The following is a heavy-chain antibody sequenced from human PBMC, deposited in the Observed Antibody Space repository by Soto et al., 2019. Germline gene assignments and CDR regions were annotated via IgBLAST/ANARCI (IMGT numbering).Heavy chain of an antibody. V-gene: IGHV1-18*01. CDR2: ISAYNGNT. Sequence: QVQLVQSGAEVKKPGASVKVSCKASGYTFNSYGISWVRQAPGQGLEWMGWISAYNGNTNYAQKLQGRVTMTTDTSTSTVDMELRSLRSDDTTVYYCARVRVSYALDYWGQGTLVTVSS. D-gene: IGHD1-26*01. CDR3: ARVRVSYALDY. CDR1: GYTFNSYG. J-gene: IGHJ4*02.